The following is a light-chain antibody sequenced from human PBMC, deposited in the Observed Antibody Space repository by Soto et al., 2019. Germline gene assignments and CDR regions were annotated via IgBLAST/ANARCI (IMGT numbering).Light chain of an antibody. CDR1: QSFNSIY. Sequence: EIVLTQSPGTLSLSPGERATLSCRAVQSFNSIYLAWYQQKPGQAPSLVIYGASSRATGIPDRFSGSGSGTDFTLIINRLQPEDFALYFCQHYGRGSPIAFGLGTRLEIK. V-gene: IGKV3-20*01. CDR3: QHYGRGSPIA. J-gene: IGKJ5*01. CDR2: GAS.